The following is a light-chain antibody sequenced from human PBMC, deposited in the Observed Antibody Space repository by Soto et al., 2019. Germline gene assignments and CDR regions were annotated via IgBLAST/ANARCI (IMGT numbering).Light chain of an antibody. CDR2: AAS. J-gene: IGKJ2*01. V-gene: IGKV1-39*01. CDR3: QQSYRSPHT. CDR1: QSINIY. Sequence: IQLTQSPSSLSASVGDRVTVTCRASQSINIYLNWYQQKPGKAPTLLIYAASSLQSGVPSRFSGGGSRTDFTLTITSLQAEDFATYYCQQSYRSPHTFGQGTKLEI.